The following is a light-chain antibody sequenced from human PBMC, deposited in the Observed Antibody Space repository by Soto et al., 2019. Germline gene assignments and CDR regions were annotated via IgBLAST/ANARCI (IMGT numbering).Light chain of an antibody. CDR1: SSDVGGYNF. CDR2: EVN. V-gene: IGLV2-8*01. J-gene: IGLJ1*01. CDR3: SSYAGNNNRYV. Sequence: QSALTQPPSASGSPGQSVTISCTGTSSDVGGYNFVSWYQQHPDKAPKLMIYEVNKRPSGVPNRFSGSKSGNTASLTVSGPQAEDEADYYCSSYAGNNNRYVFGTGTKLTVL.